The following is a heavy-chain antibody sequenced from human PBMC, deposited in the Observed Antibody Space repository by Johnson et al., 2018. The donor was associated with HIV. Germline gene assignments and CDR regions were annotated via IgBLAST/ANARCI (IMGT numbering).Heavy chain of an antibody. V-gene: IGHV3-20*04. CDR3: ARGLRYFDWFDAFDI. Sequence: VQLVESGGGVVRPGGSLRLSCAASGFTFDDYGMSWVRQAPGKGLEWVSGINWTGGSTGYADSVKGRFTISRDNAKNSLYLQMNSLRAGDTAVYYCARGLRYFDWFDAFDIWGQGTMVTVSS. D-gene: IGHD3-9*01. CDR1: GFTFDDYG. J-gene: IGHJ3*02. CDR2: INWTGGST.